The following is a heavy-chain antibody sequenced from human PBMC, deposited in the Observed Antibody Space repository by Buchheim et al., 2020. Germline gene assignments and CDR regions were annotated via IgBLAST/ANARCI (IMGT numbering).Heavy chain of an antibody. CDR3: VREGRGYSGYDYDY. Sequence: QVQLQESGPGLVKPSQTLSLTCNVTICSISSSDYYWSWIRQPPGKALEYIGNIHYTESAYSYPSLKSRVTISKDTSRNQFSLNLNSVTAADTAVYYCVREGRGYSGYDYDYWGPGIL. V-gene: IGHV4-30-4*01. CDR2: IHYTESA. D-gene: IGHD5-12*01. CDR1: ICSISSSDYY. J-gene: IGHJ4*02.